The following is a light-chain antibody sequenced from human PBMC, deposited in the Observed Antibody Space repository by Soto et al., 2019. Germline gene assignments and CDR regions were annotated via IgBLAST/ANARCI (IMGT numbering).Light chain of an antibody. Sequence: EIVLTQSPGTLSVSPGERATLSCRASQSVSDSYSARYQLKPGQAPRLLIYEASTRASGIPDRFSGSGSGTDFTLTISRLEPEDFAVYYCQHYGGSPRTFGQGTKVEAK. J-gene: IGKJ1*01. CDR1: QSVSDSY. CDR2: EAS. V-gene: IGKV3-20*01. CDR3: QHYGGSPRT.